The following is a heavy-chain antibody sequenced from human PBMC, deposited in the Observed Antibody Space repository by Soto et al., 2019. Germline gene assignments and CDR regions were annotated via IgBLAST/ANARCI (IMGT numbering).Heavy chain of an antibody. Sequence: SQTLSLPWAISWGSVSANGVAWNWLRQSPSRGLEWLGRTYYRSQWYSHYAVSVQGRLTVNLDTSTNQFSLQLNSVTPEETAVYYYARGAPSAFDYFGLGTLVTFSS. CDR1: WGSVSANGVA. CDR2: TYYRSQWYS. V-gene: IGHV6-1*01. J-gene: IGHJ4*02. CDR3: ARGAPSAFDY.